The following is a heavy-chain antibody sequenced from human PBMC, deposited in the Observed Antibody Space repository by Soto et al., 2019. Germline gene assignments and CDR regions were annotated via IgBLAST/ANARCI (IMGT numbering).Heavy chain of an antibody. CDR2: ISSNGGST. CDR1: EFTFSSYA. J-gene: IGHJ6*02. V-gene: IGHV3-64D*06. CDR3: VKAVWQLRNGMDA. Sequence: GGSLRLSCSASEFTFSSYAMHWVRQAPGKGLEYVSTISSNGGSTYYADSVKGRFTFSRDNSKNTLYLQMSSLRAEDTAVYYCVKAVWQLRNGMDAWGQGTTVTVSS. D-gene: IGHD6-13*01.